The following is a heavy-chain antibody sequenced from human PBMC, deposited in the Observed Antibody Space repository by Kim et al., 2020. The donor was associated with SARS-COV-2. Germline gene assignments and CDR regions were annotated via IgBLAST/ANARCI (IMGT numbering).Heavy chain of an antibody. CDR2: ISYSGST. CDR3: ARSGTGANYYYVMDV. J-gene: IGHJ6*02. D-gene: IGHD7-27*01. CDR1: GGSISGYY. V-gene: IGHV4-59*13. Sequence: SETLSLTCTVSGGSISGYYWSWIRQPPGKGLEWIGYISYSGSTTYNPSLKSRVTISIDTSKNQFSLNLSSVAAADTAVYYCARSGTGANYYYVMDVWGQG.